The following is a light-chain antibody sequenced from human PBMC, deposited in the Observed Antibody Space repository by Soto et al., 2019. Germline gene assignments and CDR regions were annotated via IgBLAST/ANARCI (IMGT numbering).Light chain of an antibody. CDR2: EVT. CDR1: SSDVGGYNY. V-gene: IGLV2-8*01. CDR3: SSFAGGNYPVV. Sequence: QSALTQPPSASGSPGQSVAISCTGTSSDVGGYNYVAWFQQHPGKAPKLIIYEVTKRPSGVPDRFSGSKSGNTASLTVSGLQAADEADYYCSSFAGGNYPVVFGGGTKLTVL. J-gene: IGLJ2*01.